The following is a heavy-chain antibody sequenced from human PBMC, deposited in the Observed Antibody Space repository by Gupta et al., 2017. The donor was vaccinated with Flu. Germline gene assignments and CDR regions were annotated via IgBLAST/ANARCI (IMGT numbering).Heavy chain of an antibody. V-gene: IGHV3-33*01. Sequence: QVQLVESGGGVVQPGRSLRLSCAASGFTFGSYGMYWVRRAPGKGLEWVAVIWYDGSNKYYADSVKGRFTISRDNSKNTLYLQMNSLRAEDTAVYYCARDQLGYCSSTSCYYYYYYGMDVWGQGTTVTVSS. J-gene: IGHJ6*02. D-gene: IGHD2-2*01. CDR3: ARDQLGYCSSTSCYYYYYYGMDV. CDR1: GFTFGSYG. CDR2: IWYDGSNK.